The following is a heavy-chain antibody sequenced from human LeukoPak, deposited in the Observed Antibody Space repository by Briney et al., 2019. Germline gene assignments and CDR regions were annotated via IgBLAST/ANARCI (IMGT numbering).Heavy chain of an antibody. V-gene: IGHV3-21*01. CDR1: GFTLPSNS. Sequence: GGSLRLSCAASGFTLPSNSMSWVRQAPGKGLEWVSSISSNSDYVYYAGSVKGRFTISRDNAGNSLYLQMNSLRAEDTAVYYCARLSSLYSAMFNLWGQGTLVTVSP. J-gene: IGHJ5*02. D-gene: IGHD5-18*01. CDR3: ARLSSLYSAMFNL. CDR2: ISSNSDYV.